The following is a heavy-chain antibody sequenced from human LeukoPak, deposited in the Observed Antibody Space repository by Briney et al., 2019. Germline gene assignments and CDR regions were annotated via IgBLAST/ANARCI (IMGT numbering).Heavy chain of an antibody. D-gene: IGHD5-18*01. V-gene: IGHV4-39*01. CDR1: RGSISSDSYY. CDR3: AKSRGNSYGYIDY. CDR2: IYYSGST. Sequence: PSETLSLTCTVSRGSISSDSYYWGWIRQPPGKGLEWIGTIYYSGSTYYNPSLKSRVTISVDTSKNQLSLKLSSLTAADTAVYYCAKSRGNSYGYIDYWGQGALVTASS. J-gene: IGHJ4*02.